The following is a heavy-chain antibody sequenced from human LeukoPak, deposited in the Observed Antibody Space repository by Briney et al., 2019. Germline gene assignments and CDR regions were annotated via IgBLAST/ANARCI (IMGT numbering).Heavy chain of an antibody. CDR1: GFSFSSYG. D-gene: IGHD3-9*01. CDR3: AKDRSTGFRSFDS. J-gene: IGHJ4*02. CDR2: IRYDGSNK. V-gene: IGHV3-30*02. Sequence: GGSLRLSCTASGFSFSSYGMHWVRQAPGKGLEWVTFIRYDGSNKYYADSVKGRFTISRDNSKNTLYLQMTSLRAEDTALYYCAKDRSTGFRSFDSWGQGTLVTVSS.